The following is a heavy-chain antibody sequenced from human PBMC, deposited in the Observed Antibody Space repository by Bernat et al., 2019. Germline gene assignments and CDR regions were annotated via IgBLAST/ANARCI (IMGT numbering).Heavy chain of an antibody. J-gene: IGHJ4*02. CDR1: GFTFSSYA. Sequence: EVQLLESGGGLVQPGGSLRLSCAASGFTFSSYAMSWVRQAPGKGLEWVSAISGSGGSTYYADSVKGRFIISRDNSKNTLYLQMNSLRAEDTAVYYCAKRDRYCSSTSCYVQFDYWGQGTLVTVSS. CDR2: ISGSGGST. V-gene: IGHV3-23*01. D-gene: IGHD2-2*01. CDR3: AKRDRYCSSTSCYVQFDY.